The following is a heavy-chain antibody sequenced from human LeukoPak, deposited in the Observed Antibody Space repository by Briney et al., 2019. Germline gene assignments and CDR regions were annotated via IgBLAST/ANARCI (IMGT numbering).Heavy chain of an antibody. D-gene: IGHD3-22*01. Sequence: PGGSLRLSCAASGFTFSSYAMHWVRQAPGKGLEWVAVISYDGSNKYYADSVMGRSTISRDNAKNSVYLQINSLRAEDTAIYYCARRGYSDSSGYDYWGQGTLVTVSS. CDR3: ARRGYSDSSGYDY. J-gene: IGHJ4*02. V-gene: IGHV3-30*04. CDR2: ISYDGSNK. CDR1: GFTFSSYA.